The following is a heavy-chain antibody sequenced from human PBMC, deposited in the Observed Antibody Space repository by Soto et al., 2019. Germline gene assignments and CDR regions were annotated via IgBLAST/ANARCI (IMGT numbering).Heavy chain of an antibody. V-gene: IGHV5-51*01. CDR3: ARQGSGYCSSTSCYTSYYYYGMDV. D-gene: IGHD2-2*02. CDR1: GYSFTSYW. J-gene: IGHJ6*02. CDR2: IYPGDSDT. Sequence: RGESLKISCKGSGYSFTSYWIGWVRQMPGKGLEWMGIIYPGDSDTRYSPSFQGQVTISADKSISTAYLQWSSLKASDTAMYYCARQGSGYCSSTSCYTSYYYYGMDVWGQGTTVTVSS.